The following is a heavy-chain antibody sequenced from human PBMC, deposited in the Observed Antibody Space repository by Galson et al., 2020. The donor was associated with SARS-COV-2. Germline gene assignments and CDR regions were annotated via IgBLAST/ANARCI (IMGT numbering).Heavy chain of an antibody. CDR3: ARRPFSAGSGYFYYFDG. Sequence: PSETLSLTCAVYGGSFSGYYWNWIRQPPGEGLEWIGEINHSGNTNYNPSLKSRVTISVDTSKNQFSLKLSSVTAADTALYYCARRPFSAGSGYFYYFDGWGQGTLVTVSS. CDR1: GGSFSGYY. V-gene: IGHV4-34*01. J-gene: IGHJ4*02. CDR2: INHSGNT. D-gene: IGHD3-3*01.